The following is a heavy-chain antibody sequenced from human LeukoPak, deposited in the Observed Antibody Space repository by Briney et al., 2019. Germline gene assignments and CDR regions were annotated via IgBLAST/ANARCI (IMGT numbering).Heavy chain of an antibody. J-gene: IGHJ4*02. D-gene: IGHD3-10*01. Sequence: SETLSLTCTVSGGSFSTYYWSWIRQPPGKGLEWLGYINYSGSTTYSPSLKSRVTISVDASKSQFSLKLTSVTAADTAVYYCARGIKAGLGEAPAYWGQGTLVTVSS. CDR3: ARGIKAGLGEAPAY. CDR2: INYSGST. CDR1: GGSFSTYY. V-gene: IGHV4-59*01.